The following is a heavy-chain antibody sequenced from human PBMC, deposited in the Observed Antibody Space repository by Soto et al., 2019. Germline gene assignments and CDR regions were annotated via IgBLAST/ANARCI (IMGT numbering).Heavy chain of an antibody. CDR3: ARAGIVATTCWFDP. Sequence: TLSLSCTVSGGSISSGGYYWSWLRQHPGKGLEWIGYIYYSGSTYYNPSLKSRVTISVDTSKNQFSLKLSSVTAADTAVYYCARAGIVATTCWFDPRGQGTLVTVSS. V-gene: IGHV4-31*03. J-gene: IGHJ5*02. D-gene: IGHD5-12*01. CDR2: IYYSGST. CDR1: GGSISSGGYY.